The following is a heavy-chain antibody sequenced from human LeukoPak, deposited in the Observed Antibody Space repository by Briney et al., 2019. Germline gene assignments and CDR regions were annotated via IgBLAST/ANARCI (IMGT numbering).Heavy chain of an antibody. CDR2: INSDGSST. CDR1: GFTFSSYW. V-gene: IGHV3-74*01. J-gene: IGHJ3*02. Sequence: GASLRLSCAASGFTFSSYWMHWVRQAPGKGLVWVSRINSDGSSTSYADSVKGRFTISRDNAKNTLYLQMNSLRAEDTAVYYCALYGDYGAFDIWGQGTMVTVSS. D-gene: IGHD4-17*01. CDR3: ALYGDYGAFDI.